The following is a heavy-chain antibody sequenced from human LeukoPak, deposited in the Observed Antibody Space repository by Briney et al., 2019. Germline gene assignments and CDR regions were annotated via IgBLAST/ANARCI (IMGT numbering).Heavy chain of an antibody. J-gene: IGHJ4*02. V-gene: IGHV3-30*02. CDR1: GFDFDDYG. Sequence: GGSLRLSCVAAGFDFDDYGMSWVRQGPGKGLEWMAFIRSDGSNKYYADSVKGRFTISRDNSKNTLYLQMNSLRAEDTAVYYCARILDSAWGELGYWGQGTLVTVSS. D-gene: IGHD6-19*01. CDR2: IRSDGSNK. CDR3: ARILDSAWGELGY.